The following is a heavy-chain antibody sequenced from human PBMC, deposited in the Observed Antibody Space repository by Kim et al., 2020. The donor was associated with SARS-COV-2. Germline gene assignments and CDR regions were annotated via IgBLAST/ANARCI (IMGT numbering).Heavy chain of an antibody. CDR3: TTDRFYDYVWGSYRYTDY. CDR2: IKSKTDGETT. Sequence: GGSLRLSCAASGFTFSNAWMSWVRQAPGKGLEWVGRIKSKTDGETTDYAAPVKGRFTISRDDSKNTLYLQMNSLKTEDTAVYYCTTDRFYDYVWGSYRYTDYWGQGTLVTVSS. CDR1: GFTFSNAW. J-gene: IGHJ4*02. V-gene: IGHV3-15*01. D-gene: IGHD3-16*02.